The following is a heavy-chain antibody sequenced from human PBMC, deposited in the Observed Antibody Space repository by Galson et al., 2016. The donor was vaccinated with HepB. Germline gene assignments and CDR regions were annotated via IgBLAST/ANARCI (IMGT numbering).Heavy chain of an antibody. J-gene: IGHJ6*02. Sequence: SLTCAVYGGSFSGYYWSWIRQPPGKGLEWIGEINHSGDSEYNPSLKSPITISMDTSKNQFSLKLSSVTAADTAVYYCARGNQWLKYYYYGMDVWGQGTTVTVSS. CDR2: INHSGDS. D-gene: IGHD6-19*01. CDR3: ARGNQWLKYYYYGMDV. V-gene: IGHV4-34*01. CDR1: GGSFSGYY.